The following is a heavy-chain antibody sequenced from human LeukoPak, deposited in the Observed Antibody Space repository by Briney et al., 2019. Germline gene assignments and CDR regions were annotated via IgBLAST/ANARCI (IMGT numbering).Heavy chain of an antibody. V-gene: IGHV4-4*09. CDR2: IYTGAST. CDR1: GGSISSYY. CDR3: ARGDFHSYGYTYYYYMDV. J-gene: IGHJ6*03. Sequence: PSETLSLTCTVSGGSISSYYRSWIRQPPGKGLEWIGYIYTGASTTYNPSIRSRVTISVDTSKNQFSLKLSSVTAADTAVYFCARGDFHSYGYTYYYYMDVWGKGTTVTVSS. D-gene: IGHD5-18*01.